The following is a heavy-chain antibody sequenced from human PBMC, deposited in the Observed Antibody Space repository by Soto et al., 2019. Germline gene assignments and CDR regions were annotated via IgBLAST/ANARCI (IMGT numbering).Heavy chain of an antibody. CDR3: ARGGCSGGSCYSDDWFVP. J-gene: IGHJ5*02. CDR1: GGSISSYY. CDR2: IYYSGST. D-gene: IGHD2-15*01. Sequence: PSETLSLTCTVSGGSISSYYWSWIRQPPGKGLEWIGYIYYSGSTNYNPSLKSRVTISVDTSKNQFSLKLSSVTAADTAVYYCARGGCSGGSCYSDDWFVPWGQGTLVTVSS. V-gene: IGHV4-59*01.